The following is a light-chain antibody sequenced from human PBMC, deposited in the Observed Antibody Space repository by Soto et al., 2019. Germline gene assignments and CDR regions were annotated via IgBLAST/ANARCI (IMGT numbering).Light chain of an antibody. CDR3: SSYTSSSTL. Sequence: QSALTQPASVSGSPGQSITISCTGTSSDVGSYNYVSWYQQHPGKAPKLMIYEVSDRPSGISSRFSGSKYGNTASLTISGLQTEDEDDYDCSSYTSSSTLFGTGTKVTVL. CDR2: EVS. CDR1: SSDVGSYNY. J-gene: IGLJ1*01. V-gene: IGLV2-14*01.